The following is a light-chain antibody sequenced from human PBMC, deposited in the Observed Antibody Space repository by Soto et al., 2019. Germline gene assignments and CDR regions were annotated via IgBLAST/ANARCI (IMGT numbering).Light chain of an antibody. Sequence: QSALTQPASVSGSPGQSITISCTGTSSDVGGYNFVSWYQQHPGKAPKLMIYDVNTRPSGVSNRFSGSKPGNTASLTISGLQAKDEADYYCSSYTSSSTLVFGTGTKVTVL. CDR2: DVN. V-gene: IGLV2-14*01. CDR3: SSYTSSSTLV. J-gene: IGLJ1*01. CDR1: SSDVGGYNF.